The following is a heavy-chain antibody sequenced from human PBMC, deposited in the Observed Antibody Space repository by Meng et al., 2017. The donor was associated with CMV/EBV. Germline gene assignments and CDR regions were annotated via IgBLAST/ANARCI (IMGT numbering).Heavy chain of an antibody. J-gene: IGHJ4*02. CDR2: IKQDGSEK. V-gene: IGHV3-7*01. D-gene: IGHD6-19*01. CDR1: GFTFSSYW. CDR3: ARGSSTSRTIAVAGGDY. Sequence: GESLKISCAASGFTFSSYWMSWVRQAPGKGLEWVANIKQDGSEKYYVDSVKGRFTISRDNAKNSLYLQMNSLRAEDTAVYYCARGSSTSRTIAVAGGDYWGQGTLVTVSS.